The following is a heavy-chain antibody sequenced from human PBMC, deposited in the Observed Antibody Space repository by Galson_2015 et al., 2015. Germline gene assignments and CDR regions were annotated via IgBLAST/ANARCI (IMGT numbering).Heavy chain of an antibody. CDR3: AKLPDHVVRGVIEY. J-gene: IGHJ4*02. V-gene: IGHV3-23*01. CDR2: ISGSGDST. CDR1: GFTFSSYA. Sequence: SLRLSCATSGFTFSSYAMNWVRQAPGKGLEWVSAISGSGDSTYYADSVKGRFTISRDNSKNTLYLQMNNLRAEDTAVYYCAKLPDHVVRGVIEYWGQGTLVTVSS. D-gene: IGHD3-10*01.